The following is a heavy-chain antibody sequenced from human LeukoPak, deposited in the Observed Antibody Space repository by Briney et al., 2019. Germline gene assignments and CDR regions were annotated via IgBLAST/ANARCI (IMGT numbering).Heavy chain of an antibody. V-gene: IGHV3-30*04. Sequence: PGVSLRLFCAASGFTFSSYAMHWVRQAPGKGLEGVAVISYDGSNKYYADSVKGRFTISRDNSKNTLYLQMNSLRAEDTAVYYCARESQWLVRYNWFDPWGQGTLVTVSS. CDR2: ISYDGSNK. D-gene: IGHD6-19*01. CDR1: GFTFSSYA. CDR3: ARESQWLVRYNWFDP. J-gene: IGHJ5*02.